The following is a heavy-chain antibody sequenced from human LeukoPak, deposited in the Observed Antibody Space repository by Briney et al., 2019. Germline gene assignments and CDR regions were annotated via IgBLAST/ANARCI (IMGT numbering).Heavy chain of an antibody. CDR1: GFMFSDHA. J-gene: IGHJ4*02. D-gene: IGHD5/OR15-5a*01. Sequence: GGSLRLSCVASGFMFSDHAFHWVRQSPDKGLEWVALIGSDGSKKYYADSVQGRFTVSRENSKNTLFLQMNTLRADETAVYFCARQMTSTRLFDSWGQGTLVTVSS. CDR3: ARQMTSTRLFDS. V-gene: IGHV3-30*04. CDR2: IGSDGSKK.